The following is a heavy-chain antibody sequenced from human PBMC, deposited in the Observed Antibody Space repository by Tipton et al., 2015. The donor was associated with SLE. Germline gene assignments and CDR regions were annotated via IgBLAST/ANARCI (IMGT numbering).Heavy chain of an antibody. CDR3: AIEMSAYDFWSGGDRYYYMDV. D-gene: IGHD3-3*01. CDR2: INHSGST. V-gene: IGHV4-34*01. CDR1: GGSFSGYY. Sequence: LTCAVYGGSFSGYYWSWIRQPPGKGLEWIGEINHSGSTNYSPSLKSRVTISVDTSKNQFSLKLSSVTAADTAVYYCAIEMSAYDFWSGGDRYYYMDVWGKGTTVTVSS. J-gene: IGHJ6*03.